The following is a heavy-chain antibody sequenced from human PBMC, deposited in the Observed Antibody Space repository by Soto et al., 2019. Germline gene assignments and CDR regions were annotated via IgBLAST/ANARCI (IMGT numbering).Heavy chain of an antibody. V-gene: IGHV3-30-3*01. CDR2: ISYDGSNK. CDR1: GFTFSSYA. CDR3: AREGPVSGAPNWFDP. Sequence: AGGSLRLSCAASGFTFSSYAMHWVRQAPGKGLEWVAVISYDGSNKYYADSVKGRFTISRDNSKNTLYLQMNSLRAEDTAVYYCAREGPVSGAPNWFDPWGQGTLVTVSS. D-gene: IGHD2-8*01. J-gene: IGHJ5*02.